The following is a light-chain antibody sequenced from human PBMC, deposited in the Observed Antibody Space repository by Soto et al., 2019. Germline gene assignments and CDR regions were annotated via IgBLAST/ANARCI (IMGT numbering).Light chain of an antibody. CDR3: QQSDSTPYT. CDR1: QSISSY. Sequence: DIQMTQAPSSLSVSVGDRVTITCRASQSISSYLNWYQQKPGKAPKLLIYAASSLQSGVPSRFSGSGSGTDFTLTISSLQPEDFATYYYQQSDSTPYTFGQGTKLEIK. V-gene: IGKV1-39*01. J-gene: IGKJ2*01. CDR2: AAS.